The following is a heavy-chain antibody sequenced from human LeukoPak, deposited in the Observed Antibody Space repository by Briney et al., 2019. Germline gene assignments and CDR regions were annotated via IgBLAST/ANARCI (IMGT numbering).Heavy chain of an antibody. V-gene: IGHV4-38-2*02. J-gene: IGHJ2*01. CDR3: ARDWVVTSYWYFDL. Sequence: PSETLSLTCAVFGFSISSGFYWGWIRQPPGKGLEYIGSIYRSGNTYYNPSLKSRVTISVDTSKNQFFLKLSSVTAADTAAYYCARDWVVTSYWYFDLWGRGTLVTVSS. CDR2: IYRSGNT. CDR1: GFSISSGFY. D-gene: IGHD2-21*02.